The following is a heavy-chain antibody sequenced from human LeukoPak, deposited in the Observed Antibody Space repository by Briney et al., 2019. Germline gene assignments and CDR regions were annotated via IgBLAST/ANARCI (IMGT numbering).Heavy chain of an antibody. Sequence: GASVKVSCKASGYTFTGYYMHWVRQAPGQGLEWMGWINPNSGGTNYAQKFQGWVTMTRDTSISTAYMELSRLRSDDTAVYYCARDRWGSGSYFDYWGQGTLVTVSS. CDR3: ARDRWGSGSYFDY. CDR2: INPNSGGT. D-gene: IGHD3-10*01. V-gene: IGHV1-2*04. J-gene: IGHJ4*02. CDR1: GYTFTGYY.